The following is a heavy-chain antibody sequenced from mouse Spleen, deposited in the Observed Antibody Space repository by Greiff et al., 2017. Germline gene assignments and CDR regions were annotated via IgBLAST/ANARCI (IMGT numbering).Heavy chain of an antibody. Sequence: EVQRVESGGGLVKPGGSLKLSCAASGFTFSDYGMHWVRQAPEKGLEWVAYISSGSSTIYYADTVKGRFTISRDNAKNTLFLQMTSLRSEDTAMYYCARQEDYGWFAYWGQGTLVTVSA. CDR3: ARQEDYGWFAY. V-gene: IGHV5-17*01. CDR2: ISSGSSTI. CDR1: GFTFSDYG. J-gene: IGHJ3*01. D-gene: IGHD2-4*01.